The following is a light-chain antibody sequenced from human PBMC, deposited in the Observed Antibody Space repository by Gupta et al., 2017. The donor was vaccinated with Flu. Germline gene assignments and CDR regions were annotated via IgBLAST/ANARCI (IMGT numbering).Light chain of an antibody. Sequence: PSSLSAPVGDRVIISCPTSHGISSYLDWYQQKPGKAPKLLIYGASSVQTGVPSRFSGSGSGTDFTLTISSLQPEDFATYYGQQCESTPATFGQGTRLEIK. CDR3: QQCESTPAT. V-gene: IGKV1-39*01. J-gene: IGKJ1*01. CDR2: GAS. CDR1: HGISSY.